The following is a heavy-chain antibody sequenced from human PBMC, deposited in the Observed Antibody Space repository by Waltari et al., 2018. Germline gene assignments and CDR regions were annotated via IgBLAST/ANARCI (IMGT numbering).Heavy chain of an antibody. Sequence: QVQLVQSGAEVKQPEASVKVSCKAAGYTFNAYALSWVRQAPGQGLEWMGWISAYNGDTNYAQKFQGRVTMTTDTSTNTAYMELKNLRSDDTAVYYCAREYNYFDFWGQGSLVTVSS. J-gene: IGHJ4*02. CDR3: AREYNYFDF. CDR2: ISAYNGDT. CDR1: GYTFNAYA. D-gene: IGHD1-20*01. V-gene: IGHV1-18*01.